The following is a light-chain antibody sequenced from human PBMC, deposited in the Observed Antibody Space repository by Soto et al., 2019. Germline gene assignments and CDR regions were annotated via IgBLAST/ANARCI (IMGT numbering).Light chain of an antibody. CDR3: QQYKNWPPIT. V-gene: IGKV3-15*01. Sequence: EIAMTQSPATLSVSPGERPTLSCSPSQSVSSNLAWYQQKPGQAPRLLIYDVSTRATGIPARFSGSGSGTEFTLTISSLQSEDFAVYYCQQYKNWPPITFGQGTKVDIK. J-gene: IGKJ1*01. CDR2: DVS. CDR1: QSVSSN.